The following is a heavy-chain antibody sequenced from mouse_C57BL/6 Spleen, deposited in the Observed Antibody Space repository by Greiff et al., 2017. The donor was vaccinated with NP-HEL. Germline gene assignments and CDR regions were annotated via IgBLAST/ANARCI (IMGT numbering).Heavy chain of an antibody. CDR3: AFYDGTRRDY. J-gene: IGHJ2*01. V-gene: IGHV1-18*01. D-gene: IGHD2-3*01. CDR1: GYTFTDYN. Sequence: VQLQQSGPELVKPGASVKIPCKASGYTFTDYNMDWVKQSHGKSLEWIGDINPNNGGTIYNQKFKGKATLTVDKSSSTAYMELRSLTSEDTAVYYCAFYDGTRRDYWGQGTTLTVSS. CDR2: INPNNGGT.